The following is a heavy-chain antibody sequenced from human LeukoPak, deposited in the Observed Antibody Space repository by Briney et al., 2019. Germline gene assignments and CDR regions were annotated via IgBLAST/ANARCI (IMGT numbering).Heavy chain of an antibody. J-gene: IGHJ4*02. D-gene: IGHD1-26*01. CDR2: IYYSGST. CDR3: ARSGSYAADY. CDR1: GGSISSYY. V-gene: IGHV4-59*08. Sequence: SETLSLTCTVSGGSISSYYWSWIRQPPGKGLEWIGYIYYSGSTNYNPSLKSRVIISIDTSKNQFSLKLSSVTAADTAVYYCARSGSYAADYWGQGTLVTVSS.